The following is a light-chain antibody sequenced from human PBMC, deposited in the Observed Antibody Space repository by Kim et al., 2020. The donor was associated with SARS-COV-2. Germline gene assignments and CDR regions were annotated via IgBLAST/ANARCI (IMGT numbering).Light chain of an antibody. CDR2: GNT. CDR3: QSYDSSLSVHV. Sequence: QSVLTQPPSVSGPPGQRVTISCTGSSSNIGAGFDVQWYQQLPGTAPKLLIYGNTNRPSGVPDRFSGAKSGTSASLAITGLQADDEADYYCQSYDSSLSVHVFGTGTKVTVL. V-gene: IGLV1-40*01. CDR1: SSNIGAGFD. J-gene: IGLJ1*01.